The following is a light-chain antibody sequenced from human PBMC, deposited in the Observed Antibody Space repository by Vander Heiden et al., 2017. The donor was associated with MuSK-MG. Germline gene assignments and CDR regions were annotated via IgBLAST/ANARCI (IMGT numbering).Light chain of an antibody. CDR1: QSISSY. CDR3: QQSYSTPPIT. CDR2: AAS. V-gene: IGKV1-39*01. Sequence: DIQMTQSPSSLSASVGDRVTITCRASQSISSYLNWYQQKPGKAPKLLIYAASSLQSGVPSRFSGSGSGTDFTLTISSRQPEDFATYYCQQSYSTPPITFGQGTQLEIK. J-gene: IGKJ5*01.